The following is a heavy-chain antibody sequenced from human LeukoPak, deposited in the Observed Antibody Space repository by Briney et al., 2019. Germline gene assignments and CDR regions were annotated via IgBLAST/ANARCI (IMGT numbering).Heavy chain of an antibody. V-gene: IGHV3-23*01. J-gene: IGHJ4*02. CDR2: ISGSATGGIT. D-gene: IGHD3-10*01. CDR1: GLTFSIFG. CDR3: ANHRSAFEF. Sequence: GGSLRLSCAVSGLTFSIFGMSWVRQSPGKGLEWVSAISGSATGGITNYAGSVKGRFTISRDNDKNTVYLQMNNLRVEDTAVYYCANHRSAFEFWGQGTLVTVSS.